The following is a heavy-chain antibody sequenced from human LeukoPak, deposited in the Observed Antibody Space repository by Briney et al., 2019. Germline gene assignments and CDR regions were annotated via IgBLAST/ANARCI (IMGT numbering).Heavy chain of an antibody. Sequence: PGGSLRLSCTASGFTFGDYAMSWVRQAPGKGLEWVGFIRSKAYGGTTEYAASVKGRFTISRDDSKSIAYLQMNSLKTEDTAVYYCTRGLSTLRYYYMDVWGKGTTVTVSS. V-gene: IGHV3-49*04. CDR2: IRSKAYGGTT. D-gene: IGHD3-16*01. J-gene: IGHJ6*03. CDR1: GFTFGDYA. CDR3: TRGLSTLRYYYMDV.